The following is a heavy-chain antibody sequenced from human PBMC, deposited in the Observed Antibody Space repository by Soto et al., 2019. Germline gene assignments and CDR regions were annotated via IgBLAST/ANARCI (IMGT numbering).Heavy chain of an antibody. Sequence: KPSETLSLTCAVSGGSISSSNWWSWVRQPPGKGLEWIGEIYHSGSTNYNPSLKSRVTISVDKSKNQFSLKLSSVTAADTAMYYCARAAMGASSWPFDYWGQGTLVTVS. CDR2: IYHSGST. J-gene: IGHJ4*02. CDR1: GGSISSSNW. V-gene: IGHV4-4*02. D-gene: IGHD6-13*01. CDR3: ARAAMGASSWPFDY.